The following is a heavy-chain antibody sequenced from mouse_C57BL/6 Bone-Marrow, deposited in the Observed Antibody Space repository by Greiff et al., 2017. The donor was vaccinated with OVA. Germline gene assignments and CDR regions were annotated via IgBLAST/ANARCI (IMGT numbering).Heavy chain of an antibody. J-gene: IGHJ4*01. Sequence: VQLQQPGAELVMPGASVKLSCKASGYTFTSYWMHWVKQRPGQGLEWIGEIDPSDSYTNYNQKFKGKSTLTVDNSSSTAYMQLSSLTSEDSAVYYCARFGIPYGNYRPFYYAMDYWGQGTSVTVSS. CDR1: GYTFTSYW. V-gene: IGHV1-69*01. CDR2: IDPSDSYT. D-gene: IGHD2-10*02. CDR3: ARFGIPYGNYRPFYYAMDY.